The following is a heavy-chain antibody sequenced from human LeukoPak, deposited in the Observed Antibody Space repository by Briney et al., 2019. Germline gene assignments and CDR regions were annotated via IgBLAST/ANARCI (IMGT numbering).Heavy chain of an antibody. CDR2: IYYSGST. J-gene: IGHJ4*02. CDR3: ASGPSKLLWFGELLDHYFDY. Sequence: PSETLSLTCTVSGGSISSYYWSWIRQPQGKGLEWIGYIYYSGSTNYNPSLKSRVTISVDTSKNQFSLKLSSVTAADTAVYYCASGPSKLLWFGELLDHYFDYWGQGTLVTVSS. D-gene: IGHD3-10*01. V-gene: IGHV4-59*01. CDR1: GGSISSYY.